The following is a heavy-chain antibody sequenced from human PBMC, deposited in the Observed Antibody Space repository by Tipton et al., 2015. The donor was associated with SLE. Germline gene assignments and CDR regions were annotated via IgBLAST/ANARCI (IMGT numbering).Heavy chain of an antibody. J-gene: IGHJ4*02. V-gene: IGHV4-34*01. CDR3: GSLRTEYYYGSGADY. Sequence: TLSLTCAVYGGSFGGYYWSWIRQPPGKGLEWIGEINHSGSTNYNPSLKSRVTISVDTSKNHFSLKLSSVTAADTAVYYCGSLRTEYYYGSGADYWGQVTPVTVSS. CDR1: GGSFGGYY. D-gene: IGHD3-10*01. CDR2: INHSGST.